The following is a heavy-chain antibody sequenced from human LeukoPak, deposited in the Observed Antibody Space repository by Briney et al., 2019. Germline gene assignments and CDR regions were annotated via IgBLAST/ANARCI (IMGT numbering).Heavy chain of an antibody. V-gene: IGHV1-69*13. Sequence: SVKVSCKASGGTFSSYAITWVRQAPGQGLEWMGGIIPIFGTAYYAQKFQGRVTVTADESTSTAYMELSSLRSEDTAVYYCARGGNWNSGYYYYYMDVWGKGTTVTVSS. CDR3: ARGGNWNSGYYYYYMDV. J-gene: IGHJ6*03. CDR2: IIPIFGTA. CDR1: GGTFSSYA. D-gene: IGHD1-7*01.